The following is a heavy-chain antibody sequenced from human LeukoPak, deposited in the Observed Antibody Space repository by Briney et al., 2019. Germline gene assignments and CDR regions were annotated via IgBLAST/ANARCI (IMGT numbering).Heavy chain of an antibody. V-gene: IGHV1-69*13. Sequence: ASVTVSCKASGGTFSSYAISWVRQAPGQGLEWMGGIIPIFGTANYAQKFQGRVTITADESTSTAYMELSSLRSEDTAVYYCAGIIAYGDVYAFDIWGQGTMVTVSS. CDR2: IIPIFGTA. CDR3: AGIIAYGDVYAFDI. CDR1: GGTFSSYA. J-gene: IGHJ3*02. D-gene: IGHD4/OR15-4a*01.